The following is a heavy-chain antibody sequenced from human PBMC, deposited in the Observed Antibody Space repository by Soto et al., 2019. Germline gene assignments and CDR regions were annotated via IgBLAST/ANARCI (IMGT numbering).Heavy chain of an antibody. CDR2: IKQDESEI. D-gene: IGHD5-12*01. CDR1: GFALSSYW. J-gene: IGHJ6*03. Sequence: EGQLVESGGPLVQPGGSLRLSCAASGFALSSYWMTWVRQAPGKGLEWVASIKQDESEIYYVDSVKGRFTIARDNAKNSLYLQMNSLRAEDTAVYYCATYSGYVLPMDIWGSGTTVTVSS. V-gene: IGHV3-7*01. CDR3: ATYSGYVLPMDI.